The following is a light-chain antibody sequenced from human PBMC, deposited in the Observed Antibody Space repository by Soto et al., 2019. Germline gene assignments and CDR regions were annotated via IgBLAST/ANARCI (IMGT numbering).Light chain of an antibody. CDR2: DAS. CDR1: QSVSSY. Sequence: EIVLAQSPANLSLSPGERATLSCRASQSVSSYLAWYQQKPGQAPRLLIYDASTRATGIPARFSGSGSGTDFTLTISSLEPEDFAVYYCQQRSNWPITFGQGTRLEIK. J-gene: IGKJ5*01. V-gene: IGKV3-11*01. CDR3: QQRSNWPIT.